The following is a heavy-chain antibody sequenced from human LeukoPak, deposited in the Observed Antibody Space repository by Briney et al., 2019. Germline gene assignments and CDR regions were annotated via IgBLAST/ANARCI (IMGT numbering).Heavy chain of an antibody. D-gene: IGHD5-24*01. V-gene: IGHV4-59*05. CDR1: GGSISSYY. CDR3: ARPFVEMATISPYGMDV. J-gene: IGHJ6*02. Sequence: PSETLSLTCTVSGGSISSYYWSWIRQPPGKGLEWIGSIYYSGSTYYNPSLKSRVTISVDTSKNQFSLKLSSVTAADTAVYYCARPFVEMATISPYGMDVWGQGTTVTVSS. CDR2: IYYSGST.